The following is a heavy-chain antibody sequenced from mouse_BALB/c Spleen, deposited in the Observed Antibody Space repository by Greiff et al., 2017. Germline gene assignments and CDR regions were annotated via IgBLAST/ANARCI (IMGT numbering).Heavy chain of an antibody. Sequence: EVMLVESGGGLVQPGGSRKLSCAASGFTFSSFGMHWVRQAPEKGLEWVAYISSGSSTIYYADTVKGRFTISRDNPKNTLFLQMTSLRSEDTAMDYCARSIVAYYYAMDYWGQGTSVTVSS. D-gene: IGHD1-1*01. J-gene: IGHJ4*01. V-gene: IGHV5-17*02. CDR3: ARSIVAYYYAMDY. CDR1: GFTFSSFG. CDR2: ISSGSSTI.